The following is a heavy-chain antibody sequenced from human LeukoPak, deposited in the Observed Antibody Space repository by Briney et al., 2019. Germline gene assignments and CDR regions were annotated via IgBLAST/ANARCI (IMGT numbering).Heavy chain of an antibody. CDR3: GRIAINANNGMDV. D-gene: IGHD1/OR15-1a*01. Sequence: GGSMRLSCAASGFTFSSYGMSWVRQAPGKGLEWVSAISGSGGSTYYADSVKGRFTISRDISKNTLYLQMNSLRTEDTAVYYCGRIAINANNGMDVWGQGATVTVSS. V-gene: IGHV3-23*01. J-gene: IGHJ6*02. CDR2: ISGSGGST. CDR1: GFTFSSYG.